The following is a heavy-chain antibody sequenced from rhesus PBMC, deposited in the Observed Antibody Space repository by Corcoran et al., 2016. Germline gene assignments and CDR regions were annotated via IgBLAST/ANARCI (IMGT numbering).Heavy chain of an antibody. CDR2: IYGSGGGT. D-gene: IGHD6S26*01. V-gene: IGHV4-106*01. J-gene: IGHJ4*01. CDR1: GGSISDDYY. CDR3: ARGDSSGWSPSFDY. Sequence: QVQLQESGPGLVKPSETLSLTCAVSGGSISDDYYWSWIRQPPGKGLEWIGYIYGSGGGTNYNPSLKNRVTLSIDTSKNQFSLKLSSVTAADTAVYYCARGDSSGWSPSFDYWGQGVLVTVSS.